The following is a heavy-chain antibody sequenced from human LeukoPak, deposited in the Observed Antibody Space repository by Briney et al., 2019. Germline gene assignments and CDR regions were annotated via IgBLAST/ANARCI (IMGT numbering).Heavy chain of an antibody. CDR3: ARASGTFQGAFHI. J-gene: IGHJ3*02. D-gene: IGHD2/OR15-2a*01. CDR2: FDASGST. Sequence: PSETLSLTCTVSGGSINSYYWNWIRQPAGKGLEWIGRFDASGSTNYSPSLKSRVTISVDESKNQFFLRLSPVTAADTAIYYCARASGTFQGAFHIWGQGTMVTVSS. V-gene: IGHV4-4*07. CDR1: GGSINSYY.